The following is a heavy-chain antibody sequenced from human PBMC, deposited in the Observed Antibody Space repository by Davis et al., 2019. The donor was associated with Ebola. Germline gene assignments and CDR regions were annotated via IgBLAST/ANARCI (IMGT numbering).Heavy chain of an antibody. Sequence: GESLKISCAASGFTFRSHDMIWVRQAPGKGLVWVSRINSDGSSTSYADSVKGRFTISRDNAKNTLYLQMNSLRAEDTAVYYCARGSEMANPADGDYWGQGTLVTVSS. V-gene: IGHV3-74*01. CDR1: GFTFRSHD. D-gene: IGHD5-24*01. CDR3: ARGSEMANPADGDY. J-gene: IGHJ4*02. CDR2: INSDGSST.